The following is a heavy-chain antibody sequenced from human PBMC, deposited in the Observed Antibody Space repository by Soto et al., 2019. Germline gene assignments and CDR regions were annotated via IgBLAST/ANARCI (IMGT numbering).Heavy chain of an antibody. D-gene: IGHD2-15*01. CDR1: GGSISRFY. J-gene: IGHJ4*02. CDR2: IYYSGST. Sequence: SETLSLTCTVSGGSISRFYWSYIRQPPGKGLEWIGYIYYSGSTNYNPSLKSRVTISVDTSKNQFSLKLSSVTAADTAVYYCARHESSGGSFIVTNWGQGTLVTVSS. V-gene: IGHV4-59*08. CDR3: ARHESSGGSFIVTN.